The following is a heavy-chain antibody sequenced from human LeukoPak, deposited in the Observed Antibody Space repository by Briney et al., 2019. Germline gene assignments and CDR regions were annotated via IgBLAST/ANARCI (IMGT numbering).Heavy chain of an antibody. V-gene: IGHV4-38-2*01. D-gene: IGHD3-10*01. CDR3: ARNPHWMVRGVIT. J-gene: IGHJ5*02. CDR2: IYHSGST. CDR1: GYSISSGYY. Sequence: SETLSLTCAVSGYSISSGYYWGWIRQPPGKGLEWIGSIYHSGSTYYNPSLKSRVTISVDTSKNQFSLKLSSVTAADTAVYYCARNPHWMVRGVITWGQGTLSPSPQ.